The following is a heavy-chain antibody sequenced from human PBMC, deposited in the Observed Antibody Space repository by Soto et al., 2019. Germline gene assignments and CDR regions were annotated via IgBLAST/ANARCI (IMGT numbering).Heavy chain of an antibody. CDR2: IYYSGST. V-gene: IGHV4-39*01. Sequence: SETLSLTCTVSGGSISSSSYYWGWIRQPPGKGLEWIGSIYYSGSTYYNPSLKSRVTISVDTSKNQFSLKLSSVTAADTAVYYCARHARDCSSTSCYAGYFRNYYYYMDVWGKGTTVTVSS. CDR1: GGSISSSSYY. D-gene: IGHD2-2*01. J-gene: IGHJ6*03. CDR3: ARHARDCSSTSCYAGYFRNYYYYMDV.